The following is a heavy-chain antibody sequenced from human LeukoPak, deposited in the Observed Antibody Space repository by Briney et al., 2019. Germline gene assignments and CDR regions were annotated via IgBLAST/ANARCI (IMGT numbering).Heavy chain of an antibody. CDR2: ISSSSSYT. Sequence: PGGSLRLSCAASGFTFSDYYMSWIRQAPGKGLEWVSYISSSSSYTNYADSVKGRFTISRDNAKNSLYLQMNSLRAEDTAVYYCARRPLIVGATHFDYWGRGTLVTVSS. J-gene: IGHJ4*02. D-gene: IGHD1-26*01. CDR1: GFTFSDYY. V-gene: IGHV3-11*03. CDR3: ARRPLIVGATHFDY.